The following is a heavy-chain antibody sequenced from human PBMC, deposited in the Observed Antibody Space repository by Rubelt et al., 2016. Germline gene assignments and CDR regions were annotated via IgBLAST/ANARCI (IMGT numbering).Heavy chain of an antibody. D-gene: IGHD5-12*01. J-gene: IGHJ4*02. V-gene: IGHV3-15*01. CDR3: AKDGQMVATLSPIDY. CDR2: IKSKTDGGTT. Sequence: APGKGLEWVGRIKSKTDGGTTDYAAPVQGRFTISRDDSENTLYLQMNSLRAEDTAVYYCAKDGQMVATLSPIDYWGQGTLVTVSS.